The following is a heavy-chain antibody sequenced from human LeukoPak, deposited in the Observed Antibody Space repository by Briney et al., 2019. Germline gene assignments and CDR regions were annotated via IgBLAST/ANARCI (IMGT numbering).Heavy chain of an antibody. CDR3: SIDEGAGTTDY. CDR1: GFTLSEYY. Sequence: GGSLRLSCAASGFTLSEYYMSWVRQAPGKGLEGGSYISSSSSYTNSPDSVKRLFTISKDNANTSLYLQMNSLRAEDTAVYYCSIDEGAGTTDYWGQGTLVTVSS. V-gene: IGHV3-11*06. J-gene: IGHJ4*02. D-gene: IGHD1-1*01. CDR2: ISSSSSYT.